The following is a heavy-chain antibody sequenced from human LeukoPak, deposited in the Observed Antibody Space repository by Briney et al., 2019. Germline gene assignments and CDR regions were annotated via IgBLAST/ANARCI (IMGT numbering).Heavy chain of an antibody. CDR2: INHSGST. D-gene: IGHD2-15*01. CDR1: GGSFSGYY. V-gene: IGHV4-34*01. J-gene: IGHJ5*02. Sequence: SETLSLTCAVYGGSFSGYYWSWIRQPPGKGLEWIGEINHSGSTNYNPSFKSRVTISVDTSKNQFSLKLSSVTAADTAVYYCARKVDCSGGSCYPNWFDPWGQGTLVTVSS. CDR3: ARKVDCSGGSCYPNWFDP.